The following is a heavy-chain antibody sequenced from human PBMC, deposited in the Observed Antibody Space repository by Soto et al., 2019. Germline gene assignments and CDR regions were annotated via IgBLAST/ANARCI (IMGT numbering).Heavy chain of an antibody. CDR2: ISGSGGST. CDR3: AKDRPNYYDSSGYYYDYYYGMDV. J-gene: IGHJ6*02. V-gene: IGHV3-23*01. D-gene: IGHD3-22*01. Sequence: GGSLRLSCAASGFTFSSYAMSWVRQAPGKGLEWVSAISGSGGSTYYADSVKGRFTISRDNSKSTLYLQMNSLRAEDTAVYYCAKDRPNYYDSSGYYYDYYYGMDVWGQGTTVTVSS. CDR1: GFTFSSYA.